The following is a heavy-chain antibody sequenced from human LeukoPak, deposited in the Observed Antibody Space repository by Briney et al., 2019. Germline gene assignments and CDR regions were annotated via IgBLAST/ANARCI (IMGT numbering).Heavy chain of an antibody. Sequence: GGSLRLSCAASGFTVTTNYMTWVRQAPGKGLEWVSIIYSGGYTDYADSVKGRFTISRDNSKNTLDLQMNSLRAEDTAVYYCARDPHRTYSSSWYGYFQHWGQGTLVTVSS. J-gene: IGHJ1*01. CDR2: IYSGGYT. V-gene: IGHV3-66*01. D-gene: IGHD6-13*01. CDR3: ARDPHRTYSSSWYGYFQH. CDR1: GFTVTTNY.